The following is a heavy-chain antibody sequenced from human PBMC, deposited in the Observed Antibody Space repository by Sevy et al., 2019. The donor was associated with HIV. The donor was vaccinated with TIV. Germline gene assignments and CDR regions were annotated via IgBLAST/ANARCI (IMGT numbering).Heavy chain of an antibody. D-gene: IGHD1-26*01. J-gene: IGHJ3*02. CDR2: IKQDGSEK. CDR1: GFTFSSYW. V-gene: IGHV3-7*01. CDR3: ARVRRGGIVGARGAFDI. Sequence: GGCLRLSCAASGFTFSSYWMSWVHQAPGKGLEWVANIKQDGSEKYYVDSVKGRFTISRDNAKNSLYLQMNSLRAEDTAVYYCARVRRGGIVGARGAFDIWGQGTMVTVSS.